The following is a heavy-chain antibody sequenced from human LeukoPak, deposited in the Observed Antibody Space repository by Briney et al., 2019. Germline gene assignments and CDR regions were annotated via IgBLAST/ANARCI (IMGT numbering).Heavy chain of an antibody. CDR1: EFTFNNYW. D-gene: IGHD3-16*01. CDR2: IKNDGKIT. V-gene: IGHV3-74*01. CDR3: AKAPKGAPKGYYGMDV. J-gene: IGHJ6*02. Sequence: GGSLRLSCAASEFTFNNYWMHWVRQAPGKGLVWVSRIKNDGKITTYADSVKGRFTTSRDNAKNTFYLQMNSLRVEDTAVYYCAKAPKGAPKGYYGMDVWGQGTTVTVSS.